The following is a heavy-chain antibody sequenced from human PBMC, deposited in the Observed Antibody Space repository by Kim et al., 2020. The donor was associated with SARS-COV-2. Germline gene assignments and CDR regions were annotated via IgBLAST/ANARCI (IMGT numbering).Heavy chain of an antibody. CDR1: GGSISSGGYY. J-gene: IGHJ3*02. D-gene: IGHD3-3*01. CDR2: IYYSGST. Sequence: SETLSLTCTVSGGSISSGGYYWSWIRQHPGKGLVWIGYIYYSGSTYYNPALKSRVTISVDTSKNQFSLKLSSVTAADTAVYYCARAGRRRITIFGVVGAFDIWGQGTMVTVSS. V-gene: IGHV4-31*03. CDR3: ARAGRRRITIFGVVGAFDI.